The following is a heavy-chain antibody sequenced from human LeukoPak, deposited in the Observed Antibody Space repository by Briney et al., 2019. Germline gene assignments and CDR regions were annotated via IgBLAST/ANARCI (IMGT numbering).Heavy chain of an antibody. CDR1: GGSISSYY. V-gene: IGHV4-59*01. CDR3: ARDAYGSQFDY. J-gene: IGHJ4*02. D-gene: IGHD2-15*01. Sequence: SETLSLTCTVSGGSISSYYWSWIRQPPGKGLEWIGYIYYSGSTNYNPSLKSRVTISVDTSKNQFSLKLSSVTAADTAVYYCARDAYGSQFDYWGQGTLVTVSS. CDR2: IYYSGST.